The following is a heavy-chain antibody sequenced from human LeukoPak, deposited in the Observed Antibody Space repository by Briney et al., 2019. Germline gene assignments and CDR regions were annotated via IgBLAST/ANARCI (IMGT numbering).Heavy chain of an antibody. J-gene: IGHJ3*02. Sequence: ASVKVSCKVFGYTFPSYFMNWVRQAPGQGLEWMGGIIPIFSTANYAQKFQRRVTITAEESTSTAYMELSSLRSEDTAVYYCARAEMGATSSGAFDIWGQGTMVTVSS. D-gene: IGHD1-26*01. CDR3: ARAEMGATSSGAFDI. CDR2: IIPIFSTA. V-gene: IGHV1-69*13. CDR1: GYTFPSYF.